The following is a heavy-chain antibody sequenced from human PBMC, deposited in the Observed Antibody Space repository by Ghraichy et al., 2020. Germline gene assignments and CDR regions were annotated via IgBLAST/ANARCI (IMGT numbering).Heavy chain of an antibody. Sequence: SETLSLTCAVSDGSFSGYYWNWIRQPPGRGLEWIGDINHSGNTNYNPSLKSRVTISLDTSQNQFSLKLSSVTAADTAVYYCARGVGASPWFAYWGPGNLVTVSS. CDR2: INHSGNT. V-gene: IGHV4-34*01. CDR3: ARGVGASPWFAY. J-gene: IGHJ4*02. D-gene: IGHD1-26*01. CDR1: DGSFSGYY.